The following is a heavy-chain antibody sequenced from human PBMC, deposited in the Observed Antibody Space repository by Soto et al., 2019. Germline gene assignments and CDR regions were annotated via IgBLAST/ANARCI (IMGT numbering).Heavy chain of an antibody. J-gene: IGHJ4*02. Sequence: EVQLLESGGDLVQPGGSLRLSCAASGFTFTSYAMSWIRQAPGKGLEWVSAITGGGDNTYYAESVKGRFTISRDNSQNSLYLQMNSLSAEDTAFFYCTQDGGSRDWLTVNWGQGTVVSVSS. D-gene: IGHD3-9*01. CDR3: TQDGGSRDWLTVN. CDR1: GFTFTSYA. V-gene: IGHV3-23*01. CDR2: ITGGGDNT.